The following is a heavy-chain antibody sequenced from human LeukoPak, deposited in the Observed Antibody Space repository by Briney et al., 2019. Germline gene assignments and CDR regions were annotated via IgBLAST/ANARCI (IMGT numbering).Heavy chain of an antibody. CDR1: GFTFSSHA. Sequence: GGSLRLSCAASGFTFSSHAMHWVRQAPGKGLEWVAVISYDGSNKYYADSVKGRFTISRDNSKNTLYLQMNSLRAEDTAVYYCARTRRWLQFDIDYWGQGTLVTVSS. V-gene: IGHV3-30*04. J-gene: IGHJ4*02. CDR2: ISYDGSNK. D-gene: IGHD5-24*01. CDR3: ARTRRWLQFDIDY.